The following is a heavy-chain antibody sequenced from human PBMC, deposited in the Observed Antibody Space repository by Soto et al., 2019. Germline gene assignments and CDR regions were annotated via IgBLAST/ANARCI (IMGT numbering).Heavy chain of an antibody. CDR1: GFTFSSYA. Sequence: EVQLLESGGGLVQPGGSLRLSCAASGFTFSSYAMSWVRQAPGKGLEWVSAISGSGGSTYYADSVKGRFTISRDNSKNTLDLKMNSMRADDTAVYYCAKDGVFGVVIPYYLDYWGQGTLVTVSS. CDR3: AKDGVFGVVIPYYLDY. CDR2: ISGSGGST. V-gene: IGHV3-23*01. D-gene: IGHD3-3*01. J-gene: IGHJ4*02.